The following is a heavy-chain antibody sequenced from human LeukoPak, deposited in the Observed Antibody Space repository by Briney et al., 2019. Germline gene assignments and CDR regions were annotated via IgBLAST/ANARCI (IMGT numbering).Heavy chain of an antibody. CDR3: ARDLGYCSSTSCYGYGMDV. CDR1: GFPFNVQT. V-gene: IGHV3-7*01. J-gene: IGHJ6*02. D-gene: IGHD2-2*01. Sequence: GGSLRLSCAASGFPFNVQTMSWVRQAPGKGLDRVASMREDGREIYYADSAKGRFTISRDNAKNSLYLQMNSLRAEDTAVYYCARDLGYCSSTSCYGYGMDVWGQGTTVTVSS. CDR2: MREDGREI.